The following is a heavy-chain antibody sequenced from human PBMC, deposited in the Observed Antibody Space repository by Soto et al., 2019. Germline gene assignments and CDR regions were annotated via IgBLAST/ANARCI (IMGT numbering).Heavy chain of an antibody. CDR2: IYETGAT. D-gene: IGHD2-2*01. CDR1: GGLIASGGYY. V-gene: IGHV4-31*03. Sequence: PSETLSLTCTVSGGLIASGGYYWSWVRQPPGKGLEWIGYIYETGATYYSASLKSRLTISVDTSENQFSLRLTSVTAADTAVYYCARAEKYCHSGRCDAFDHWGQGIQVTVSS. CDR3: ARAEKYCHSGRCDAFDH. J-gene: IGHJ4*02.